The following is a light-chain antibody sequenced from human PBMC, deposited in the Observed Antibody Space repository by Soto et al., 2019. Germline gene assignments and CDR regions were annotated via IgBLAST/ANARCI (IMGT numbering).Light chain of an antibody. CDR2: GVS. Sequence: ETVMTQSPATLSVSPGKRATLSCRASRSVSSNLAWYQQKPGQAPRLLIYGVSTRATGIPARFSGGGSGTEFTLTISSLQSEDAAVYHCQQYYNWSPLTFGGGTKVEIK. V-gene: IGKV3-15*01. CDR1: RSVSSN. CDR3: QQYYNWSPLT. J-gene: IGKJ4*01.